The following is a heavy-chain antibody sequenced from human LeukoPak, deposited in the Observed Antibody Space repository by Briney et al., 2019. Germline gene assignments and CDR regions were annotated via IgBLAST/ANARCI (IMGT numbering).Heavy chain of an antibody. D-gene: IGHD1-26*01. J-gene: IGHJ4*02. Sequence: KTGGSLRLSCAATGFNFYKAWMSWVRQAPGKGPEWVGRIKSNDEGGTTDYAAPVKGRFTISRDDSKDMLFMEMNSLKTDDTAVYYCSTAVSLVRETSFDHWGQGTLVAVSS. CDR3: STAVSLVRETSFDH. V-gene: IGHV3-15*01. CDR2: IKSNDEGGTT. CDR1: GFNFYKAW.